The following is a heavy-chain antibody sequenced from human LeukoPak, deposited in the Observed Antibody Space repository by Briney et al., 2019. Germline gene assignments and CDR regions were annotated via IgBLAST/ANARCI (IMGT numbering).Heavy chain of an antibody. Sequence: ASVKVSCKTSGYNFNGFYMHWVRQAPGRGLEWMGWINPISGVAIYAQKFQGRVTMTRDTSISTAYMELINLRSDDTAIYYCARDIAAGTPRAFDIWGQGAMVTVSS. D-gene: IGHD6-25*01. CDR2: INPISGVA. J-gene: IGHJ3*02. CDR3: ARDIAAGTPRAFDI. CDR1: GYNFNGFY. V-gene: IGHV1-2*02.